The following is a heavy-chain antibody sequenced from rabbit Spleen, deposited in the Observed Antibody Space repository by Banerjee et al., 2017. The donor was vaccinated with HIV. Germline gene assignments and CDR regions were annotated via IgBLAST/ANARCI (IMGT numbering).Heavy chain of an antibody. V-gene: IGHV1S45*01. CDR2: INAVTGNA. CDR3: ARDLTGGIGWNFGW. J-gene: IGHJ6*01. D-gene: IGHD1-1*01. Sequence: QEQLVESGGGLVKPEGSLKLSCKASGFSFSNKAVMCWDSQAPGKGLEWIACINAVTGNAVYANWAKGRFPFSKTSSTTVTLQVTSLTAADTATYFCARDLTGGIGWNFGWWGPGTLVTVS. CDR1: GFSFSNKAV.